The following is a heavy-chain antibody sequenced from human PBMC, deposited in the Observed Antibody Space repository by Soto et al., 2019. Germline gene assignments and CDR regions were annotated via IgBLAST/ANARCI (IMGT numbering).Heavy chain of an antibody. J-gene: IGHJ6*02. D-gene: IGHD3-3*01. CDR3: ARDLGYYDFWSGPTTRDYYYGMDV. CDR1: GGSISSYY. CDR2: IYYSGST. Sequence: SETLSLTCTVSGGSISSYYWSWIRQPPGKGLEWIGYIYYSGSTNYNPSLKSRVTIAVDTSKNQFSLKLSSVTAADTAVYYCARDLGYYDFWSGPTTRDYYYGMDVWGQGTTVTVSS. V-gene: IGHV4-59*01.